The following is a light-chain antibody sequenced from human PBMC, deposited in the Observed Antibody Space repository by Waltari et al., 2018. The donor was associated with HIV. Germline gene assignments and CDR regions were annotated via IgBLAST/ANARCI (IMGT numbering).Light chain of an antibody. J-gene: IGKJ1*01. V-gene: IGKV3-20*01. CDR3: QQCATSPWT. CDR2: GAS. Sequence: VLTQSPGTLSLSAGDRAILSCRASQSVSANFLGWSQQRPGQAPRPLVPGASRRAYTTPARFSCGGSGTDFTLIISRLQPEDFAVYYCQQCATSPWTFGQGTTV. CDR1: QSVSANF.